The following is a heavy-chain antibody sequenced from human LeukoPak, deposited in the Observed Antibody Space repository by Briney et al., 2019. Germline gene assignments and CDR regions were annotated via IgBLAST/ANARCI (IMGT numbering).Heavy chain of an antibody. D-gene: IGHD3-3*01. V-gene: IGHV3-21*01. CDR2: ISSSSSYI. CDR1: GFTFSSYS. CDR3: ARGGILVPSEGFDP. J-gene: IGHJ5*02. Sequence: GGSLRLSCAASGFTFSSYSMNWVRQAPGKGLEWVSSISSSSSYIYYADSVKGRFTISRDNAKNSLYLQMYSLRAEDTAVYYCARGGILVPSEGFDPWGQGTLVTVSS.